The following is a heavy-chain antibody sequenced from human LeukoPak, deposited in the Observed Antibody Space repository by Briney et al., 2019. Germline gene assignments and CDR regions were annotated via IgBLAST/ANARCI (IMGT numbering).Heavy chain of an antibody. Sequence: PSETLSLTCSFSGGSISGYYWSWLRQPPGKGLEWIGRMYTSGTTKYNPSLKSRVTMSVDTSNNQFSLKVSSVTASDTAVYYCASDQGSYYGVDVWGQGTTVTVSS. CDR3: ASDQGSYYGVDV. CDR1: GGSISGYY. V-gene: IGHV4-4*07. CDR2: MYTSGTT. J-gene: IGHJ6*02.